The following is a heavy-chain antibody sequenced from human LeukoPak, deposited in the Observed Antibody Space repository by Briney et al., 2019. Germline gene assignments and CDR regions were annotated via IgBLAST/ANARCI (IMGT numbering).Heavy chain of an antibody. J-gene: IGHJ5*02. V-gene: IGHV1-2*02. D-gene: IGHD3-10*01. CDR3: ARGVITMVRGVRNNWFDP. Sequence: ASVKVSCKASGYTFTGYYMHWVRQAPGQGLEWMGWINPNSGGTNYAQKFQGRVTMTRDTSISTAYMELSRLRSDDTAVYYCARGVITMVRGVRNNWFDPWGQGTLVTVSS. CDR1: GYTFTGYY. CDR2: INPNSGGT.